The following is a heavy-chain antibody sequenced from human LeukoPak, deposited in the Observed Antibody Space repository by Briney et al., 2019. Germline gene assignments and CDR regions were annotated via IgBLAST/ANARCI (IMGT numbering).Heavy chain of an antibody. V-gene: IGHV3-30*04. D-gene: IGHD5-24*01. J-gene: IGHJ4*02. CDR2: ISYDGSNK. CDR3: ARDFRTQLDGYSPPYHFDY. CDR1: GFTFRSYA. Sequence: GGSLRLSCAASGFTFRSYAMLWVPEAPGKGLECGAVISYDGSNKYYADSVKGRFTISRDNSKNTMYLQMNSLRAEDTAVYYCARDFRTQLDGYSPPYHFDYWGQGTLVTVSS.